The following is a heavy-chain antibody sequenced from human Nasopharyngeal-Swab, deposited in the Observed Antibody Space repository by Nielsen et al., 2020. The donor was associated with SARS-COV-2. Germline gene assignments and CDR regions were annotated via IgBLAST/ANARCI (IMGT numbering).Heavy chain of an antibody. CDR3: ASRGAANDPSTRDLPYSRRTFDL. V-gene: IGHV3-53*01. J-gene: IGHJ2*01. CDR2: IHSDGNT. D-gene: IGHD4-11*01. Sequence: GGSLRLSCAASGFTFSSYSMSWVRQAPGKGLEWVSTIHSDGNTYFADSVRGRFSSYRDNYRNTLSLDMNTLRAEDTAVYYCASRGAANDPSTRDLPYSRRTFDLWGRGTLVTVSS. CDR1: GFTFSSYS.